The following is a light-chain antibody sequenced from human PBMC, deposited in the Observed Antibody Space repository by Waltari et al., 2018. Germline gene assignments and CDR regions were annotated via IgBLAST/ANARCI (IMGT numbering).Light chain of an antibody. V-gene: IGKV3-20*01. CDR2: GAS. CDR1: LSVPSSY. J-gene: IGKJ1*01. CDR3: QQYGSSPWT. Sequence: EIVLTQSPGTLSLSPGERAALSCRASLSVPSSYLAWFQQKPGQAPRLVIYGASNRATGTPDRFSGGGSGADFTLTINRLEPEDFALYFCQQYGSSPWTFGQGTRVEI.